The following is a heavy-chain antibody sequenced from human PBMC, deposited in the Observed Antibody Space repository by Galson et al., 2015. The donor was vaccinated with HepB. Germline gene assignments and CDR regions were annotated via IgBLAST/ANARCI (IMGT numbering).Heavy chain of an antibody. CDR2: ISSTSDTK. J-gene: IGHJ4*02. D-gene: IGHD3-10*01. Sequence: SLRLSCAASGFIFNAKSMHWVRQAPGKGLEWVSFISSTSDTKYYADSVKGRFTISRDNAKNSLYLQMNSLRAEDTAVYYCARYALGHNYKDPFDSWAQGTLVTVSS. CDR1: GFIFNAKS. CDR3: ARYALGHNYKDPFDS. V-gene: IGHV3-48*01.